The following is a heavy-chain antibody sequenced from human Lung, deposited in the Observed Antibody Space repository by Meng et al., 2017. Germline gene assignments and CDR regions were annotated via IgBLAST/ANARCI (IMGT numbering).Heavy chain of an antibody. CDR3: ARGDGSGSLFEN. Sequence: EVQLVESGGGLVKHGGSLRLYCAASGFTLSDYSMNWVRRAPGKGLEWVSSISESGNYRYYADSVKGRFTVTRDNAKNSLYLQMNSLRAEDTAVYYCARGDGSGSLFENWGQGTLVTVSS. V-gene: IGHV3-21*01. J-gene: IGHJ4*02. CDR2: ISESGNYR. CDR1: GFTLSDYS. D-gene: IGHD3-10*01.